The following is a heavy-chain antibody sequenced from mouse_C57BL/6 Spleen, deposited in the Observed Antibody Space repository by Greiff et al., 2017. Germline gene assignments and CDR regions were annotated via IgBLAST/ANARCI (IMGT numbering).Heavy chain of an antibody. CDR2: INYDGSST. Sequence: DVQLVESEGGLVQPGSSMKLSCTASGFTFSDYYMAWVRQVPEKGLEWVANINYDGSSTYYLDSLKSRFIISRDNAKNIQYLQMSSLKSEDTATYYCARIYDYYAMDYWGQGTSVTVSS. V-gene: IGHV5-16*01. CDR1: GFTFSDYY. D-gene: IGHD2-3*01. J-gene: IGHJ4*01. CDR3: ARIYDYYAMDY.